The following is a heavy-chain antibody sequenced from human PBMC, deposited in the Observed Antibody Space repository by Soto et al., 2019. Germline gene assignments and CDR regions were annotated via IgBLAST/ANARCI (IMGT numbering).Heavy chain of an antibody. CDR2: MNPNSGNT. CDR3: AREYNWSQRFDP. Sequence: QVQLVQSGAEVKKPGASVKVSCKASGYTFTSYDINWVRQAPGQGLEWMGWMNPNSGNTGYAQKFQGRVTMTRNTSISTAYMELSSLRSEDPAVYYCAREYNWSQRFDPWGQGTLVTVSS. J-gene: IGHJ5*02. V-gene: IGHV1-8*01. CDR1: GYTFTSYD. D-gene: IGHD1-20*01.